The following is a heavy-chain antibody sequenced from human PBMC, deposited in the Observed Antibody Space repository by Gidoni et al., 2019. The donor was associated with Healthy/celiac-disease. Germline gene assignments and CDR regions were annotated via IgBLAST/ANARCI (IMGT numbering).Heavy chain of an antibody. CDR1: CVSISISSYY. Sequence: QLQLQESSPRLVKPSATLSLTFTVSCVSISISSYYWGWLRQPPGKGLEWIGSIYYSWSTYYNTAIKSRVTIYVEKSKKQFYMKLSYVTDEDTAVYYCARLGMEAAGTRLRGYFDLWGRGTLVTVSS. J-gene: IGHJ2*01. V-gene: IGHV4-39*01. CDR2: IYYSWST. D-gene: IGHD6-13*01. CDR3: ARLGMEAAGTRLRGYFDL.